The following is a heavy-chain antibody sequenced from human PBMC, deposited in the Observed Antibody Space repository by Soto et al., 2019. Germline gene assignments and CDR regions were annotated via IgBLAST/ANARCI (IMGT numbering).Heavy chain of an antibody. CDR2: IYPGDSDA. V-gene: IGHV5-51*01. CDR1: GYNFATYW. Sequence: GESLKISCKASGYNFATYWISCVLQMPGKGLEYMGIIYPGDSDARYSPSFQGQVTFSADKSISTAYLQWSSLTASDTAIYYCARRGFYGDYASNYFDPWGQGTLVTVSS. D-gene: IGHD4-17*01. J-gene: IGHJ5*02. CDR3: ARRGFYGDYASNYFDP.